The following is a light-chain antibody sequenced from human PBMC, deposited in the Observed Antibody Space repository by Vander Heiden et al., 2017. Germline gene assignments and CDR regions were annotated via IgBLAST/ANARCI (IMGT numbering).Light chain of an antibody. Sequence: SYELPHPPSVSVSPGQTARITCSGDALPKQYGCWYQQKPGQAPVLVIYKDSARPSGIPERLSGSTSGTTVTLTITGVQAEDEADDYCQSLDRSATVIFGGGTKLTVL. CDR3: QSLDRSATVI. V-gene: IGLV3-25*03. CDR1: ALPKQY. CDR2: KDS. J-gene: IGLJ2*01.